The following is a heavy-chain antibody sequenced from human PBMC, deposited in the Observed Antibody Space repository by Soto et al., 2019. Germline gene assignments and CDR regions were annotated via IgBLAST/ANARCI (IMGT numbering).Heavy chain of an antibody. V-gene: IGHV3-7*04. CDR1: GFAFRSHW. Sequence: HPGGSLRLSCGASGFAFRSHWMSWVRQAPGKGLEWVANINQDGSQKYYVDSVKGRFTISRDNAKNSLYLQMNSLRAEDTAVYYCARARADYYDSSGYPLGYWGQGTLVTVSS. D-gene: IGHD3-22*01. CDR2: INQDGSQK. J-gene: IGHJ4*02. CDR3: ARARADYYDSSGYPLGY.